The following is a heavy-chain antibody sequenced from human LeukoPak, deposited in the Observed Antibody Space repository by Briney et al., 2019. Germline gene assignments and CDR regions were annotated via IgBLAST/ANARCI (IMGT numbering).Heavy chain of an antibody. J-gene: IGHJ4*02. D-gene: IGHD2-15*01. CDR3: ARDQAFVYCSGGTCYDDY. CDR2: INPNSGDT. V-gene: IGHV1-2*02. Sequence: GASVKVSCKASGYTFTGYYMHWVRQAPGQGLEWMGWINPNSGDTHYAQKFQGRVTMTRDTSINTAYMELSRIRSDDTAVYYCARDQAFVYCSGGTCYDDYWGQGSLVTVSS. CDR1: GYTFTGYY.